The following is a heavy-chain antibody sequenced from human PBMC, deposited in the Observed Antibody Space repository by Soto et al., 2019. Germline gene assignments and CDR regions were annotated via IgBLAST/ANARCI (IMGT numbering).Heavy chain of an antibody. Sequence: AGGSLRLSCAASGFTFSSYAMSWVRQAPGKGLEWVSAISGSGGSTYYADSVKGRFTISRDNSKNTLYLQMNSLRAEDTAVYYCAKDDCTNGVCYIDYWGQGTLVTVSS. CDR2: ISGSGGST. CDR3: AKDDCTNGVCYIDY. D-gene: IGHD2-8*01. J-gene: IGHJ4*02. CDR1: GFTFSSYA. V-gene: IGHV3-23*01.